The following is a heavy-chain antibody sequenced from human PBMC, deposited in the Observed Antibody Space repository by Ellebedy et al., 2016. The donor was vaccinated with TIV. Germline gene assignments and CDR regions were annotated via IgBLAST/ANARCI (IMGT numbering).Heavy chain of an antibody. Sequence: GESLKISXAASGFTFSSYAMHWVRQAPGKGLEWVAVISYDGSNKYYADSVKGRFTISRDNSKNTLYLQMNSLRAEDTAVYYCARDTQGSPAEYWGQGTLVTVSS. CDR2: ISYDGSNK. CDR3: ARDTQGSPAEY. CDR1: GFTFSSYA. D-gene: IGHD2-15*01. V-gene: IGHV3-30-3*01. J-gene: IGHJ4*02.